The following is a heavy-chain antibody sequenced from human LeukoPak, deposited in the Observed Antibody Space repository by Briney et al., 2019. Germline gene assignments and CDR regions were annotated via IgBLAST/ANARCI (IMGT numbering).Heavy chain of an antibody. CDR3: ARDFRSRVLIYGSGSPYDY. V-gene: IGHV1-18*01. D-gene: IGHD3-10*01. CDR1: GYIFTSYG. Sequence: ASVKVSCKASGYIFTSYGISWVRQAPGQGLEWMGWISTYNGNTNYAQEPQGRVTMTTDTSTSTAYMELRSLRSDDTAVYYCARDFRSRVLIYGSGSPYDYWGQGTLVTVSS. J-gene: IGHJ4*02. CDR2: ISTYNGNT.